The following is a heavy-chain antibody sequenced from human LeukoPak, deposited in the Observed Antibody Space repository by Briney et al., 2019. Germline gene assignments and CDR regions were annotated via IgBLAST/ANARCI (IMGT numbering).Heavy chain of an antibody. CDR1: GFTFSSYW. CDR2: IKQDGSEK. CDR3: ARELLWFGELSWFDP. Sequence: GGSLRLSCAASGFTFSSYWMSWVRQAPGKGLEWVANIKQDGSEKYYVDSVKGRFTISRDNAKDSLYLQMNSLRAEDTAVYYCARELLWFGELSWFDPWGQGTLVTVSS. D-gene: IGHD3-10*01. V-gene: IGHV3-7*03. J-gene: IGHJ5*02.